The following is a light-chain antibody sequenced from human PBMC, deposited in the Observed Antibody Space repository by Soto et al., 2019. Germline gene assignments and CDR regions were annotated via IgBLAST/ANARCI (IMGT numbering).Light chain of an antibody. CDR1: QSISTY. CDR3: PQSYSTPRT. Sequence: DIQMTQSPSSLSASVGDRVTITCRASQSISTYLNWYQQKVGKAPKLLIYAASSLQTVVPSRFSDSGSGTDFTLTISALQPEDIATSYCPQSYSTPRTFGQGTKLEIK. J-gene: IGKJ2*02. CDR2: AAS. V-gene: IGKV1-39*01.